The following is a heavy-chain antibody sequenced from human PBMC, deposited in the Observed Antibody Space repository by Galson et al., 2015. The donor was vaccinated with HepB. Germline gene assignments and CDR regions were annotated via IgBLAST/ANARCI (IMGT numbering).Heavy chain of an antibody. Sequence: ETVSLTCTVSGGSIRSSSYYWGWIRQPPGKGLEWIGTFYYRESPYYNPSLKSRVTISEDSSKNQFSLKLTFVAAADTAVYYCARHILDTSAFFDYWGQGTLVAVSS. CDR1: GGSIRSSSYY. CDR2: FYYRESP. CDR3: ARHILDTSAFFDY. J-gene: IGHJ4*02. V-gene: IGHV4-39*01. D-gene: IGHD3-10*01.